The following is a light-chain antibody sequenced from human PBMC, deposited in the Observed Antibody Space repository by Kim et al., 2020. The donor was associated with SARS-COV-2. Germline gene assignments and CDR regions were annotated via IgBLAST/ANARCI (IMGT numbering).Light chain of an antibody. J-gene: IGLJ3*02. CDR2: LNSDGSH. V-gene: IGLV4-69*01. CDR1: SGHSSYA. Sequence: QLVLTQSPSASASLGDSVKLTCTLSSGHSSYAIAWHRQQPGMGPRSLMMLNSDGSHTKWDGIPDRFSGSSSGAERYLTISSLQSEDEADYYCQTWDTGNQAVFGGGTQLTVL. CDR3: QTWDTGNQAV.